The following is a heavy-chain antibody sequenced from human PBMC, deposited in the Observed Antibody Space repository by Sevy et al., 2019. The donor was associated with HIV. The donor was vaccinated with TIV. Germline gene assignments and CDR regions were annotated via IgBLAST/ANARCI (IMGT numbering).Heavy chain of an antibody. V-gene: IGHV1-18*01. CDR2: ISAYNGNT. D-gene: IGHD6-13*01. CDR3: ARGISSWTYYYYYYMDV. CDR1: GYTFTSYG. Sequence: ASVKVSCKASGYTFTSYGISWVRQAPGQGLEWMGWISAYNGNTNYAQKLQGRVTMTTDTSTSTAYMELRSLRSDDTAVYYCARGISSWTYYYYYYMDVWGKGTTVTVSS. J-gene: IGHJ6*03.